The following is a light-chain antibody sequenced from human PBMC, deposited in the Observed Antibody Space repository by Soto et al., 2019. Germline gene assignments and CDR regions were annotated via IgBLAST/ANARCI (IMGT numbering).Light chain of an antibody. CDR1: QGISSY. Sequence: IRMTQYPSSLSASTGDRVTITCRASQGISSYLAWYQQKPGKAPKLLIYAAFTLQSGVPSRFSGSGSGTDFTLTISCLQTKDFATYYCQQYYSYPSWTFGQGTKLEIK. J-gene: IGKJ2*02. V-gene: IGKV1-8*01. CDR3: QQYYSYPSWT. CDR2: AAF.